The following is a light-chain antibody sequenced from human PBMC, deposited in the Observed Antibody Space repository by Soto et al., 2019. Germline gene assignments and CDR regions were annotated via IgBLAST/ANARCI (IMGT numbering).Light chain of an antibody. J-gene: IGKJ1*01. V-gene: IGKV3-15*01. CDR1: QTVNSD. CDR2: GAY. CDR3: QQFNDWPRT. Sequence: DIVLTQSPVTLSASPGESATLSCRASQTVNSDLAWYQQKPGQAPRLLIYGAYIRALGIPARFSGSGSGADFTLTIRSLQSEDFALYFCQQFNDWPRTFGQGTKVDIK.